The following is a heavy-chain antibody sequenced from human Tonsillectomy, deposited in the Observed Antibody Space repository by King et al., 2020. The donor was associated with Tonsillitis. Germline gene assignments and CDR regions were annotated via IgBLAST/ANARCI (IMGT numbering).Heavy chain of an antibody. J-gene: IGHJ6*03. CDR1: GGTFSSYA. V-gene: IGHV1-69*04. CDR3: ARIGSSSSRAFYYMDV. Sequence: QLVQSGTEVKKPGSSVKVSCKASGGTFSSYAFSWVRQAPGQGLEWVGYIVPILKLANYAQKFQGRVTITADKSTSTAYLELSSLRSDDTAVYFCARIGSSSSRAFYYMDVWGKGTPVTVSS. D-gene: IGHD6-6*01. CDR2: IVPILKLA.